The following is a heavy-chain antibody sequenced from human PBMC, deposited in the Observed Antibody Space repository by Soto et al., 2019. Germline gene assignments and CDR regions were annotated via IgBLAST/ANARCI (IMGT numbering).Heavy chain of an antibody. D-gene: IGHD3-3*01. CDR2: IYYSGST. J-gene: IGHJ3*02. Sequence: PSEPLYLTCTLSGGSISSYYWSWIRQPPGKGLEWIGYIYYSGSTDYNPSLKSRVTISVDTSKNQFSLKLSSVTAADTAVYYCARDNFFPDPYAFDIWGQGTMVTVAS. CDR3: ARDNFFPDPYAFDI. CDR1: GGSISSYY. V-gene: IGHV4-59*01.